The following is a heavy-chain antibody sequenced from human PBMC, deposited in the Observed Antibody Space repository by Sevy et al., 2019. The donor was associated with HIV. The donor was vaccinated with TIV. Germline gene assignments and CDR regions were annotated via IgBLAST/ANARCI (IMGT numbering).Heavy chain of an antibody. J-gene: IGHJ4*02. Sequence: SETLSLTCTVSDDSINNDLYYWGWIRQPPGKELEWIGTISYSGSSSYNPSLQSRVTMSVDTSKDHFSLKLNSVTAADSAVYYGARATYDPVYSKQPSFDHWGQGALVTVSS. CDR1: DDSINNDLYY. V-gene: IGHV4-39*02. D-gene: IGHD5-12*01. CDR2: ISYSGSS. CDR3: ARATYDPVYSKQPSFDH.